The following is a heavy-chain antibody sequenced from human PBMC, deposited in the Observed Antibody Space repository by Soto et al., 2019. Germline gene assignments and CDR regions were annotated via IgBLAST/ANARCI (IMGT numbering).Heavy chain of an antibody. CDR2: ISGSGTKT. CDR1: GFSFSSYA. D-gene: IGHD3-22*01. Sequence: EVHLLESGGALVQPWWSLRLSCAASGFSFSSYAMSWVRQAPGKGLDWVSAISGSGTKTHYADSVKGRFTISRDNSKTTLYRQINSLRAEDTAVYYCATDQPVIEVVKVFEYWGRGALVTVSS. CDR3: ATDQPVIEVVKVFEY. J-gene: IGHJ4*02. V-gene: IGHV3-23*01.